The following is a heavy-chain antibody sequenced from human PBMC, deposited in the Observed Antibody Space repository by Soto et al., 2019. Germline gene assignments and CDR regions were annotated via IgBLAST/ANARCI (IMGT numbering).Heavy chain of an antibody. CDR3: ARHSDSPYYFDY. J-gene: IGHJ4*02. CDR1: GFTVSSNY. Sequence: GGSLTLSCAASGFTVSSNYMSWVRQAPGKGLEWVSVIYSGGSTYYADSVKGRFTISRDNSKNTLYLQMNSLRAEDTAVYYCARHSDSPYYFDYWGQGTLVTVSS. CDR2: IYSGGST. V-gene: IGHV3-53*01. D-gene: IGHD3-22*01.